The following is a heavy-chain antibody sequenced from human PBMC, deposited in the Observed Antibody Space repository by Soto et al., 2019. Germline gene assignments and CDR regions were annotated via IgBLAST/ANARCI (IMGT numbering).Heavy chain of an antibody. V-gene: IGHV3-23*01. CDR1: GFTFSSYA. CDR3: AKDDCSSTSCYGNNWFDP. CDR2: ISGSGGST. Sequence: GGSLRLSCAASGFTFSSYAMSWVRQAPGKGLEWVSAISGSGGSTYYADSVKGRFTISRDNSKNTLYLQMNSLGAEDTAVYYCAKDDCSSTSCYGNNWFDPWGQGTLVTVSS. J-gene: IGHJ5*02. D-gene: IGHD2-2*01.